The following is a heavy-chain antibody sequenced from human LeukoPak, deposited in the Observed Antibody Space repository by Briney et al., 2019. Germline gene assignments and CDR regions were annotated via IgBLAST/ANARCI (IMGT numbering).Heavy chain of an antibody. J-gene: IGHJ4*02. Sequence: ASVKVSCKASGYTFTSYGISWVRQAPGQGLEWMGWISAYNGNTNYAQKLQGRVTMTTDTSTSTAYMELRSLRSDDTAVYYCARGRVAIFGVTIADYWGQGTLVTVPS. V-gene: IGHV1-18*01. CDR1: GYTFTSYG. CDR3: ARGRVAIFGVTIADY. D-gene: IGHD3-3*01. CDR2: ISAYNGNT.